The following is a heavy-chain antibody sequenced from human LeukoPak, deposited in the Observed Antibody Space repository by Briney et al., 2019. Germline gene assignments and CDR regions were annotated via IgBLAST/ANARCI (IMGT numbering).Heavy chain of an antibody. Sequence: PGGSLRLSCAASGFTFSDHYMSWIRQVPGKGLEWLLYIGPSGSAIYYADSVKGRFTISRDNAKNSLYLQMNSLRAEDTAVYYCAELGITMIGGVWGKGTTVTISS. J-gene: IGHJ6*04. CDR3: AELGITMIGGV. CDR1: GFTFSDHY. D-gene: IGHD3-10*02. CDR2: IGPSGSAI. V-gene: IGHV3-11*04.